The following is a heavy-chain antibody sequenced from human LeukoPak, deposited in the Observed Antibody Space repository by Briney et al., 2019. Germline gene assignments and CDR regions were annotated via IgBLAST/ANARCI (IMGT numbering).Heavy chain of an antibody. Sequence: GGSLRLSCAASGFTFSTYAMSWVRQAPGKGLQWVSVISGSGGSTYYADSVKGRFTISRDNSKNTLYLQMNSLRAEDTAVYYCAKKMATILDALDIWGQGTMVTVSS. V-gene: IGHV3-23*01. D-gene: IGHD5-24*01. CDR2: ISGSGGST. CDR3: AKKMATILDALDI. J-gene: IGHJ3*02. CDR1: GFTFSTYA.